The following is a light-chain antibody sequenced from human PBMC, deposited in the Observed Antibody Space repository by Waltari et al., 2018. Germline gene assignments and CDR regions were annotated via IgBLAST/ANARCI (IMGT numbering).Light chain of an antibody. Sequence: QSALTQPPSASGSPGQSVTISCTGITSAGGGFTYLSWYQHHPGKAPILIIYGVVKRPSGVPDRFSGSKSGNTASLTVSGLQAEDEADYYCYSFAGSNTLVFGGGTKLTVL. CDR3: YSFAGSNTLV. V-gene: IGLV2-8*01. J-gene: IGLJ2*01. CDR2: GVV. CDR1: TSAGGGFTY.